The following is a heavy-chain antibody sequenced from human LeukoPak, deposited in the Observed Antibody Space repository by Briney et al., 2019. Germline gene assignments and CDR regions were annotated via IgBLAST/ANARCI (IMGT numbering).Heavy chain of an antibody. CDR1: GGTFSSYA. Sequence: SVKVSRKASGGTFSSYAISWVRQAPGQGLEWMGGIIPIFGTANYAQKFQGRVTITADESTSTAYMELSSLRSEDTAVYYCARPDEDRGYSYGYNYWGQGTLVTVSS. J-gene: IGHJ4*02. D-gene: IGHD5-18*01. V-gene: IGHV1-69*13. CDR3: ARPDEDRGYSYGYNY. CDR2: IIPIFGTA.